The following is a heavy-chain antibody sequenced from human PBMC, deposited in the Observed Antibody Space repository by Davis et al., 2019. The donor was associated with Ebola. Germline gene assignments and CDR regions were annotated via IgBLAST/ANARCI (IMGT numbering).Heavy chain of an antibody. D-gene: IGHD1-26*01. J-gene: IGHJ3*02. CDR3: AKDTSNIWFDI. CDR1: GFTFSNYG. CDR2: ILYDGINK. Sequence: GESLKISCATSGFTFSNYGMHWVRQAPGKGLEWVAEILYDGINKYYADSVRGRFTISRDNSKNTLYLQMNGLRVDDTAIYYCAKDTSNIWFDIWGQGTMVTVSS. V-gene: IGHV3-30*02.